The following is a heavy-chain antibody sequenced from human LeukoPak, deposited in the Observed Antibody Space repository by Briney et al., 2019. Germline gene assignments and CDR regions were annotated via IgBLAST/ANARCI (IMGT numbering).Heavy chain of an antibody. CDR2: ISSSGSTI. CDR1: GFTFSSYS. D-gene: IGHD2-2*01. CDR3: ARDPPYCSSTSCYPDY. J-gene: IGHJ4*02. V-gene: IGHV3-48*01. Sequence: PXXXLRLSCAASGFTFSSYSMNWVRQAPGKGLEWVSYISSSGSTIYHADSVKGRFTISRDNAKNSLYLQMNSLRAENTAVYYCARDPPYCSSTSCYPDYWGQGTLVTVSS.